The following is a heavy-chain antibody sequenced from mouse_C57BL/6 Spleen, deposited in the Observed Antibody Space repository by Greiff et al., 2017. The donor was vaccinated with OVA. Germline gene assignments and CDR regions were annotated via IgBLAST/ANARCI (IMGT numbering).Heavy chain of an antibody. Sequence: EVKLVESGGDLVKPGGSLKLSCAASGFTFSSYGMSWVRQTPDKRLEWVATISSGGSYTYYPDSVKGRFTISRDNAKNTLYLQMSSLKSEDTAMYYCARQLSPYFDYWGQGTTLTVSS. CDR2: ISSGGSYT. D-gene: IGHD3-2*02. J-gene: IGHJ2*01. CDR3: ARQLSPYFDY. V-gene: IGHV5-6*01. CDR1: GFTFSSYG.